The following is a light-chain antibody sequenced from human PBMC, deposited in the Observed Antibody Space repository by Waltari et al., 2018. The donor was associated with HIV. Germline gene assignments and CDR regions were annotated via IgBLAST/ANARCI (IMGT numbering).Light chain of an antibody. J-gene: IGLJ3*02. CDR1: TSNIGNNY. V-gene: IGLV1-51*02. CDR3: ATWDSNLSAWV. CDR2: ENN. Sequence: QSVLTQPPSVSAAPGQKVNISCSGGTSNIGNNYVSWYQQLPGNAPTLLSSENNKRPSGIPDRFSGSKSGTSATLGITGLQTGDEADYYCATWDSNLSAWVFGGGTKLTVL.